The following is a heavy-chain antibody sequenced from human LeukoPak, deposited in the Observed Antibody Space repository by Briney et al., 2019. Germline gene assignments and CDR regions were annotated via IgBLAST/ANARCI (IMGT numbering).Heavy chain of an antibody. CDR3: AKDRDYYDSSGYDV. V-gene: IGHV3-30*02. CDR1: GFTFSDYG. D-gene: IGHD3-22*01. Sequence: GGSLRLSCAASGFTFSDYGMHWVRQAPGKGLEWVTFIRYDGTDKYYADSVKGRFTISRDNSKNTLYLQMNSLRPEDTAVYYCAKDRDYYDSSGYDVWGQGTLVTVSS. CDR2: IRYDGTDK. J-gene: IGHJ4*02.